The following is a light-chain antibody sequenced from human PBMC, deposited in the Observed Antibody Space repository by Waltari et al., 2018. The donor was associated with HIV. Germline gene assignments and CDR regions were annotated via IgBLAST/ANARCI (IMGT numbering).Light chain of an antibody. V-gene: IGLV2-23*02. CDR2: DVT. CDR3: CSYAGSSTVI. J-gene: IGLJ2*01. CDR1: SSDVGGYNY. Sequence: QSALTQPASVSGSPGQSITISCTGTSSDVGGYNYVSWYQQPPGKAPKLLIYDVTKRPSGVSNRLSGSKSGKTASLTISGLQAEDEAAYYCCSYAGSSTVIFGGGTKLTVL.